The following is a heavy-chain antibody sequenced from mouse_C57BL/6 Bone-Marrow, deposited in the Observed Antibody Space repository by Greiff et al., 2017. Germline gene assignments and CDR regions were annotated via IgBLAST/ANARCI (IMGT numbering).Heavy chain of an antibody. CDR2: INPGNGGT. D-gene: IGHD2-10*02. CDR3: ARSGYLVCSL. Sequence: VKLQQPGTGLVKPGASVKLSCKASGYTFTSYGMHWVKQRPGQGLEWIGNINPGNGGTNYNEKFKSKATVTVDKSSITGYMKLSSLTSEDSAVYYCARSGYLVCSLWGQGTTLTVSS. V-gene: IGHV1-53*01. CDR1: GYTFTSYG. J-gene: IGHJ2*01.